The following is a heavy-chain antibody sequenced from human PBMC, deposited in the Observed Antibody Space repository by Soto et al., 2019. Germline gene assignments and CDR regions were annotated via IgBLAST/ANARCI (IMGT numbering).Heavy chain of an antibody. D-gene: IGHD2-2*01. J-gene: IGHJ6*02. CDR1: GGTFSSYA. V-gene: IGHV1-69*13. CDR3: ARELGYCISTSCQGGNYYYYGMDV. CDR2: IIPIFGTA. Sequence: SVKVSCKASGGTFSSYAISWVRQATGQGLEWMGGIIPIFGTANYAQKFQGRVTITADESTSTAYMELSSLRSEDTAVYYCARELGYCISTSCQGGNYYYYGMDVWGQGTTVTVSS.